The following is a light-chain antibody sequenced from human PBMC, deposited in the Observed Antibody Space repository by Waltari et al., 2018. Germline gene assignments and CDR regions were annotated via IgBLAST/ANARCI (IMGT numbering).Light chain of an antibody. Sequence: SYELTQPPSVSVSSGQTATITRSGEASPKQFAYWYQQKPGQAPVLVMYKDTERPSGIPERFSGSSSGTTVTLTISGAQAEDEADYHCQSADSSGTYDVFGTGTKVTVL. V-gene: IGLV3-25*03. CDR2: KDT. CDR1: ASPKQF. CDR3: QSADSSGTYDV. J-gene: IGLJ1*01.